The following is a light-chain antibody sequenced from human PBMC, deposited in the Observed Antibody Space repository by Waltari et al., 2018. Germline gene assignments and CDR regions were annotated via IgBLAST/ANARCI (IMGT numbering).Light chain of an antibody. CDR3: QQYRNLWT. V-gene: IGKV1-5*03. CDR2: KAS. Sequence: DIQMTQSPSTLSASVGDRVTITCRASQSLSNWLAWYQQKPGKAPKVLIYKASTLESGVTSRFSGSGSGTEFTLTISRLQPDDFATYYCQQYRNLWTFGQGTQVEIK. CDR1: QSLSNW. J-gene: IGKJ1*01.